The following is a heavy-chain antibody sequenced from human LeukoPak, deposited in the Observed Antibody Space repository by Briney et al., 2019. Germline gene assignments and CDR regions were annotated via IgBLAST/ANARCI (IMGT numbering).Heavy chain of an antibody. CDR2: IYPGDSDT. CDR3: ARRHYGDYSFDY. CDR1: FFIITSYW. V-gene: IGHV5-51*01. D-gene: IGHD4-17*01. J-gene: IGHJ4*02. Sequence: GAPLLISCACAFFIITSYWIGLRRQLPGKGLEWMGIIYPGDSDTRYSPCFQGQVTISADKSISAAYLQWSSLKAWDTAMYYCARRHYGDYSFDYWGQGTLVTVSS.